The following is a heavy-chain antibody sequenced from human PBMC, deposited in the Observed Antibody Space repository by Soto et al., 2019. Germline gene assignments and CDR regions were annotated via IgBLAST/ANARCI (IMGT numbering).Heavy chain of an antibody. V-gene: IGHV3-30*03. CDR2: ISYDGSNK. CDR1: GFTFSSYG. CDR3: ATYDSSGYYWLDY. Sequence: QVQLVESGGGVVQPGRSLRLSCAASGFTFSSYGMHWVRQAPGKGLEWVAVISYDGSNKYYADSVKGRFTISRDNSKNTLYLQMISLRAEETAVYYCATYDSSGYYWLDYWGQGTLVTVSS. J-gene: IGHJ4*02. D-gene: IGHD3-22*01.